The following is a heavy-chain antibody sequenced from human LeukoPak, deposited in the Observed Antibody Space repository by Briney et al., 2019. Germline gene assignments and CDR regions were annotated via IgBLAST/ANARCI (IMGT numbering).Heavy chain of an antibody. CDR2: IRYDGSNK. CDR3: ASDIYDFWSGWPYYFDY. J-gene: IGHJ4*02. D-gene: IGHD3-3*01. Sequence: GGSLRLPCAASGFTFSSYGMHWVRQAPGKGLEWVAFIRYDGSNKYYADSVKGRFTISRDNSKNTLYPQMNSLRAEDTAVYYCASDIYDFWSGWPYYFDYWGQGTLVTVSS. CDR1: GFTFSSYG. V-gene: IGHV3-30*02.